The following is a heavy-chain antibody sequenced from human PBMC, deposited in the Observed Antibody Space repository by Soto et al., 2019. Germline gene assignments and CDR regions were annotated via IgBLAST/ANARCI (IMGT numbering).Heavy chain of an antibody. J-gene: IGHJ3*02. CDR2: IIPILGIA. CDR1: GGTFSSYT. D-gene: IGHD2-2*01. Sequence: QVQLVQSGAEVKKPGSSVKVSCKASGGTFSSYTISWVRQAPGQGLEWMGRIIPILGIANYAQKFQGRVTITADKSTSTAYMALISLRSEDPAVYYCARKASCYGSCAFDIWGQGTMVTVS. CDR3: ARKASCYGSCAFDI. V-gene: IGHV1-69*02.